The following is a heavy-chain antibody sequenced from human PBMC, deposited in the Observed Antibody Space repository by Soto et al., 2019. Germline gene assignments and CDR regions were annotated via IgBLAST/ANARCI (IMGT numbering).Heavy chain of an antibody. Sequence: GWSPRLYCTASGFILSETYVNSACQAPGKGLEWVSVISNRGDTHYADSVRGRFSLSRDISDNTLHLQMNNLRVEDTAVYYCAREPRYCRGGSCSITGDAYDIWGQGT. J-gene: IGHJ3*02. V-gene: IGHV3-66*01. D-gene: IGHD2-15*01. CDR3: AREPRYCRGGSCSITGDAYDI. CDR2: ISNRGDT. CDR1: GFILSETY.